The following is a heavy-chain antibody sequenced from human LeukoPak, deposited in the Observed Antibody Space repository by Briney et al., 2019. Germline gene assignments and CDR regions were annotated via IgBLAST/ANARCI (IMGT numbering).Heavy chain of an antibody. D-gene: IGHD5-12*01. CDR3: TRTWEYSPRGWFDS. V-gene: IGHV1-18*01. CDR2: ISPYNGDT. CDR1: GYAFINYA. Sequence: ASVKVSCKASGYAFINYAITWVREAPRQGLEWMGWISPYNGDTKYARKFQGRITMPTDTSTRTAYMELSSLRSDDTAVDYCTRTWEYSPRGWFDSWGQGTRVTVS. J-gene: IGHJ5*01.